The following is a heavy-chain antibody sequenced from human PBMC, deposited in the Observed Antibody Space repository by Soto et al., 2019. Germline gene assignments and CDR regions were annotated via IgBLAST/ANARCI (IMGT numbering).Heavy chain of an antibody. CDR1: GYTFTSYD. CDR2: MNPNSGNT. Sequence: QVPLVQSGAEVKKPGASVKVSCKASGYTFTSYDINWVRQATGQGLEWMGWMNPNSGNTGYAQKFQGRVTMTRNTSISTAYMELSSLRSEDTAVYYCASGDYGDYVGPVESNDYWGQGTLVTVSS. J-gene: IGHJ4*02. D-gene: IGHD4-17*01. CDR3: ASGDYGDYVGPVESNDY. V-gene: IGHV1-8*01.